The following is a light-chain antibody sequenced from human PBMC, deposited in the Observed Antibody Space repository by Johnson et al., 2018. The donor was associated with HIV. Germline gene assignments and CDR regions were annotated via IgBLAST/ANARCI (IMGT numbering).Light chain of an antibody. CDR3: GAWDSSLSAYV. J-gene: IGLJ1*01. Sequence: QPVLTQPPSVSAAPGQKVTISCSGSSSNIGNNYVSWYQQVPGTAPKLLIYDNNRRPSGIPDRFSGSKSGTSATLAITGLQTGDEAYYYCGAWDSSLSAYVFGTGTQVTV. V-gene: IGLV1-51*01. CDR1: SSNIGNNY. CDR2: DNN.